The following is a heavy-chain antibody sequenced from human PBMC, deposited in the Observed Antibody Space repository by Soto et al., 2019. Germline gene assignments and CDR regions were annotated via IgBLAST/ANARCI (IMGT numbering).Heavy chain of an antibody. CDR2: INPNSGGT. Sequence: ASVKVSCKASGYTFTGYYMHWVRQAPGQGLEWMGWINPNSGGTNYAQKFQGWVTMTRDTSISTAYMELSRLRSDDTAVYYCARVYGYFDWLFDYWGQGTLVTVSS. V-gene: IGHV1-2*04. J-gene: IGHJ4*02. CDR1: GYTFTGYY. D-gene: IGHD3-9*01. CDR3: ARVYGYFDWLFDY.